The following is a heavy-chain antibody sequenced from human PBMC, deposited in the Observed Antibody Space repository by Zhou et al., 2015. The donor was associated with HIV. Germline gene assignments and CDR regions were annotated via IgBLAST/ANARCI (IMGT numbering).Heavy chain of an antibody. CDR1: GGTFSSYG. CDR3: ARDRRRSSGWYGRYAFDI. J-gene: IGHJ3*02. CDR2: IIPIFGTA. Sequence: HVQLVQSGAEVKKPGSSVKVSCKASGGTFSSYGISWVRQAPGQGLEWMGGIIPIFGTAKYAQKIQGRVTITADESTSTANMELTSLRSEDTAVYYCARDRRRSSGWYGRYAFDIWGQGTMVTVSS. D-gene: IGHD6-19*01. V-gene: IGHV1-69*12.